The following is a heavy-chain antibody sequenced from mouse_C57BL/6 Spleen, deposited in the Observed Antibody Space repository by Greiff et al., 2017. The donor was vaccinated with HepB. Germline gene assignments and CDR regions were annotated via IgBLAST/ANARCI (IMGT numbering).Heavy chain of an antibody. CDR3: ARDRGYGSSRYFDV. Sequence: EVNLVESGGGLVKPGGSLKLSCAASGFTFSSYAMSWVRQTPEKRLEWVATISDGGSYTYYPDNVKGRFTISRDNAKNNLYLQMSHLKSEDTAMYYCARDRGYGSSRYFDVWGTGTTVTVSS. V-gene: IGHV5-4*01. CDR1: GFTFSSYA. D-gene: IGHD1-1*01. J-gene: IGHJ1*03. CDR2: ISDGGSYT.